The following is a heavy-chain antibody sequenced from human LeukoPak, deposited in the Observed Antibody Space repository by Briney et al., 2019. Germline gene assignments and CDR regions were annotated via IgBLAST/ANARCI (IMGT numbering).Heavy chain of an antibody. CDR1: GFTFSSYG. V-gene: IGHV3-30*03. J-gene: IGHJ4*02. D-gene: IGHD4-23*01. CDR3: ARDTYGGFDY. CDR2: ISYDGSNK. Sequence: GGSLRLSCAASGFTFSSYGMHWVRQAPGKGLEWVAVISYDGSNKYYADSVKGRFTISRDNAKNSLFLQINSLKTDDTAVYYCARDTYGGFDYWGQGTLVTVSS.